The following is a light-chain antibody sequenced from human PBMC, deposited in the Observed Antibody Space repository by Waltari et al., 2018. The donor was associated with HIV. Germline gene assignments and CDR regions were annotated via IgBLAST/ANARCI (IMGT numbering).Light chain of an antibody. J-gene: IGKJ4*01. Sequence: DIQMTQSPSSLSASVGARVTITCRASQSISSYLNWYQQKPGKAPKLLIYAASSFQSGVPSRFSGSGSGTDFTLTISRLQPEDFATYYCQQSYSTPRTFGGGTKVEIK. V-gene: IGKV1-39*01. CDR3: QQSYSTPRT. CDR2: AAS. CDR1: QSISSY.